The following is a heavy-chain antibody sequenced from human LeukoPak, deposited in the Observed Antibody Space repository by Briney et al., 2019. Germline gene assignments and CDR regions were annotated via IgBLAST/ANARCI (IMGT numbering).Heavy chain of an antibody. CDR2: IYYSGST. D-gene: IGHD6-13*01. V-gene: IGHV4-59*08. Sequence: PSETLSLTCTVSGGSISSYYWSWIRQPPGKGLEWIGYIYYSGSTNYNPSLKSRVTISVDTSKNQFSLKLSSVTAADTAVYYCARHPIAAAGEYYFDYWGQGTLVTVSS. CDR3: ARHPIAAAGEYYFDY. CDR1: GGSISSYY. J-gene: IGHJ4*02.